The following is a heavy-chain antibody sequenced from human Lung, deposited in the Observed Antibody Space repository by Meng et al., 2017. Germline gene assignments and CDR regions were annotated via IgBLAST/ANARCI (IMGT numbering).Heavy chain of an antibody. CDR2: INHSGST. V-gene: IGHV4-34*01. D-gene: IGHD4-11*01. Sequence: QGQLQQWGAGLLKPSETLSRTCVVSGGSFSDYYWSWIRHPPGKGLEWIGEINHSGSTNYNPSLESRATISVDTSQNNLSLKLSSVTAADSAVYYCARGPTTMAHDFDYWGQGTLVTVSS. J-gene: IGHJ4*02. CDR1: GGSFSDYY. CDR3: ARGPTTMAHDFDY.